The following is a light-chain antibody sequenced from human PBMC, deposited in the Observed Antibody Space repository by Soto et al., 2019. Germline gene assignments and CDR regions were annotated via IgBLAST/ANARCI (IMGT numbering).Light chain of an antibody. Sequence: EIVLTQSPATLSLSPGERATLSCRASQSVSSYLAWYQQKPGQAPRLIIYAASNRATGIPARFSGSGSGTDFTLTISSLEPEDFAVYYCQQRSNWPPFTFGQGTRLEIK. CDR2: AAS. CDR1: QSVSSY. V-gene: IGKV3-11*01. CDR3: QQRSNWPPFT. J-gene: IGKJ5*01.